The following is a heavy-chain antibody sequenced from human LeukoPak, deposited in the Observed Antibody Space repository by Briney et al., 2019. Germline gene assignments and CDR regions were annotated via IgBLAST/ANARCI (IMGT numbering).Heavy chain of an antibody. V-gene: IGHV3-23*01. Sequence: GGSLRLSCAASGFTFSSYAMSWVRQAPGKGLDWVSGISGSGGSTYYADSVKGRFTISRDNSKNTLYLQMNSLRAEDTAVYYCAKDGVLYYYDSSDYDYEYYYYYMDVWGKGTTVTVSS. CDR1: GFTFSSYA. D-gene: IGHD3-22*01. CDR2: ISGSGGST. J-gene: IGHJ6*03. CDR3: AKDGVLYYYDSSDYDYEYYYYYMDV.